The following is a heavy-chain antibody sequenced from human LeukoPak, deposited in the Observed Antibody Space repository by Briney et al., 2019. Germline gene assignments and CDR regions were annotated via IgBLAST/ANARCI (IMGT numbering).Heavy chain of an antibody. CDR3: AKDGFAQLEWELLPLRGDYFDY. J-gene: IGHJ4*02. D-gene: IGHD1-26*01. V-gene: IGHV3-23*01. CDR2: ISGSGGST. CDR1: GFTFSNYA. Sequence: GGSLRLSCAASGFTFSNYAMSWVRQAPGKGLEWVSAISGSGGSTYYADSVKGRFTISRDNSKNTLYLQMNSLRAEDTAVYYCAKDGFAQLEWELLPLRGDYFDYWGQGTLVTVSS.